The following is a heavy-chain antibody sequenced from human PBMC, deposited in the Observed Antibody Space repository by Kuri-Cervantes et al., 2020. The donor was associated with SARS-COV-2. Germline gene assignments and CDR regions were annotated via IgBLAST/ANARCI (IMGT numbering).Heavy chain of an antibody. CDR1: GFTVSSNY. D-gene: IGHD6-13*01. CDR2: IYSGGST. J-gene: IGHJ5*02. CDR3: AREIGIAAAGTRGVLWFDP. V-gene: IGHV3-53*05. Sequence: GESLKISCAASGFTVSSNYMSWVRQAPGKGLEWVSVIYSGGSTYYADSVKGRFTISRDNSKNTLYLQMNSLRSEDTAVYYCAREIGIAAAGTRGVLWFDPWGQGTLVTVSS.